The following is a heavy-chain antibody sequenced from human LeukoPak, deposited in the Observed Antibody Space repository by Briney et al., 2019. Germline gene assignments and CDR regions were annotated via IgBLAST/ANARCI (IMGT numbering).Heavy chain of an antibody. Sequence: KPSETLSLTCTVSGGSISSYYWSWIRQPAGKGLEWIGRIYNTGSTSYNPSLKSRVSISVDTSKNQFSLKLRSVTAADTAMYYCAREGPEDSGWYLWYFENWGRGSLVTVSS. CDR1: GGSISSYY. CDR2: IYNTGST. D-gene: IGHD6-19*01. J-gene: IGHJ4*02. V-gene: IGHV4-4*07. CDR3: AREGPEDSGWYLWYFEN.